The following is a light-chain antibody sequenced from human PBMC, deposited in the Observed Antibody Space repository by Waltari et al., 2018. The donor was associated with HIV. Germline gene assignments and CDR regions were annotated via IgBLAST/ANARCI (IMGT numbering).Light chain of an antibody. V-gene: IGLV2-14*01. CDR1: RSYVGGNNY. Sequence: QSALTQPASVSGSPGQSITISFTGTRSYVGGNNYVSWYQYHPGKAPKLMIYEVSNRPSGVSNRFSGSKSGNTASLTISGLQAEDEGDYYCSSYTRSSTLFGGGTKLTVL. CDR3: SSYTRSSTL. CDR2: EVS. J-gene: IGLJ2*01.